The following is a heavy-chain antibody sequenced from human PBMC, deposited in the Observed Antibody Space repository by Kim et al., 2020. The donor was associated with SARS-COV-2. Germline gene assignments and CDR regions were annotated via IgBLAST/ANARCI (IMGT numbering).Heavy chain of an antibody. CDR3: ATDLLGVNYYYYGMDV. V-gene: IGHV1-24*01. J-gene: IGHJ6*02. CDR1: GYTLTELS. D-gene: IGHD2-8*01. CDR2: FDPEDGET. Sequence: ASVKVSCKVSGYTLTELSMHWVRQAPGKGLEWMGGFDPEDGETIYAQKFQGRVTMTEDTSTDTAYMELSSLRSEDTAVYYCATDLLGVNYYYYGMDVWGQGTTVTVSS.